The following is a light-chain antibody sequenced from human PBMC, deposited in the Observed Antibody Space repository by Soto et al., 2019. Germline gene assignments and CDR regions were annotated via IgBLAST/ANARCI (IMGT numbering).Light chain of an antibody. Sequence: EIVLTQSPVTLSLSPGERATLSCRASQSVSSSYLAWYQQKPGQAPRLLIYGASSRATGIPDRFSGSGSGTDFTLTISRLEPEDLAVYYCQQYGSSPPWTFGQGTKVDIK. CDR3: QQYGSSPPWT. J-gene: IGKJ1*01. CDR2: GAS. V-gene: IGKV3-20*01. CDR1: QSVSSSY.